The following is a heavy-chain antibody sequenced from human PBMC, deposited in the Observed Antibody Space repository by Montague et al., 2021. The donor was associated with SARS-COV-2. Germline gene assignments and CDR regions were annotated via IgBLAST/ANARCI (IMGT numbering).Heavy chain of an antibody. Sequence: SETLSLTCAVYGGSLSGSWWSWIRQSPGQGLEWIGEIYDSGRANYHPSLKWRVTMSVDTSKNQFSLKLNSLTAADTAIYYCARVTWPVPVGGTFGAFDVWGQGTVVTFFS. CDR1: GGSLSGSW. D-gene: IGHD1-26*01. J-gene: IGHJ3*01. V-gene: IGHV4-34*01. CDR2: IYDSGRA. CDR3: ARVTWPVPVGGTFGAFDV.